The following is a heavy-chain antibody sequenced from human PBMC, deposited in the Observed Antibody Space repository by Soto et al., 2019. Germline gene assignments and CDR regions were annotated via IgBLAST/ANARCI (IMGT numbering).Heavy chain of an antibody. Sequence: GGSLRLSCAAAGFTFSSYGMHWVRQAQGKGLEWVAVISYDGSNKYYADSVKGRFTISRDNSKNTLYLQMNSLRAEDTAVYYCAKAPLSPDIWGQGTMVTVSS. CDR1: GFTFSSYG. V-gene: IGHV3-30*18. CDR2: ISYDGSNK. CDR3: AKAPLSPDI. J-gene: IGHJ3*02.